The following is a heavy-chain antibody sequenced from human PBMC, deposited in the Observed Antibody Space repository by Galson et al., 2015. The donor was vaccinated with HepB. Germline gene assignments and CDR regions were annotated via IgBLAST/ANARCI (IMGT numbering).Heavy chain of an antibody. CDR1: GFTFSSYA. Sequence: SLRLSCAASGFTFSSYAMTWVRQAPGRGLDWVSTISGSGGSTYYADSVKGRFTISRDNSENTLYLQVNSLRAEDTAVYYCAKVYSTSWKDCFDPWGQGTLVTVSS. J-gene: IGHJ5*02. D-gene: IGHD6-13*01. CDR2: ISGSGGST. V-gene: IGHV3-23*01. CDR3: AKVYSTSWKDCFDP.